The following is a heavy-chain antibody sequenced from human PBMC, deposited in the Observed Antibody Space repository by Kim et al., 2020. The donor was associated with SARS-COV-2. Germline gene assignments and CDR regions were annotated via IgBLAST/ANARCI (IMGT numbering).Heavy chain of an antibody. J-gene: IGHJ5*02. CDR3: ARVRFIVVVTAIKGCWFDP. CDR1: GGSISSGGYY. CDR2: IYYSGST. V-gene: IGHV4-31*03. Sequence: SETLSLTCTVSGGSISSGGYYWSWIRQHPGKGLEWIGYIYYSGSTYYNPSLKSRVTISVDTSKNQFSLKLSSVTAADTAVYYCARVRFIVVVTAIKGCWFDPWGQGTLVTVSS. D-gene: IGHD2-21*02.